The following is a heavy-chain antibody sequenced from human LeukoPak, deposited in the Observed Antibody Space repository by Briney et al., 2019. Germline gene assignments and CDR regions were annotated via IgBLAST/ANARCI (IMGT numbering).Heavy chain of an antibody. CDR1: GDSISTNNYY. J-gene: IGHJ4*02. CDR2: IHPSGST. V-gene: IGHV4-39*07. CDR3: ARGADEYKIGNY. D-gene: IGHD1-1*01. Sequence: PSETLSLTCTVSGDSISTNNYYWTWIRLPPGKGLEWIGEIHPSGSTYYNPSLLSRVSISADTSKNQFSLKLTSVTAADTAVYFCARGADEYKIGNYWGQGSLVTVSS.